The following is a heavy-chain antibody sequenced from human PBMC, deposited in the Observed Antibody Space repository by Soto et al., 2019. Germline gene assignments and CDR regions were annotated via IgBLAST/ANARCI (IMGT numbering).Heavy chain of an antibody. D-gene: IGHD6-13*01. V-gene: IGHV4-4*07. CDR3: VRTALGINWFDP. CDR2: FYTSGST. Sequence: ETLSLTCTVSGGSISSYYWSWIRQPAGKGLEWIGRFYTSGSTKYNPALKSRVTMSVDTSKNQFSLKLSSVTAADTAVYYCVRTALGINWFDPWGQGTPVTVSS. J-gene: IGHJ5*02. CDR1: GGSISSYY.